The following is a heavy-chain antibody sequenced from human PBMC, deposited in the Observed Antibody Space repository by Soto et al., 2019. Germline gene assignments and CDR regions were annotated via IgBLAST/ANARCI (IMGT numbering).Heavy chain of an antibody. CDR1: GLIFSNYK. D-gene: IGHD2-8*01. V-gene: IGHV3-74*01. CDR2: ISTDGSIT. Sequence: RLSCAASGLIFSNYKMHWVRQAPGKGLVWVSRISTDGSITDYADSVKGRFTVSRDNAKNTLYLQMNSLRVDDTAVYYCARDTNGLHYWGQGTLVTVSS. J-gene: IGHJ4*02. CDR3: ARDTNGLHY.